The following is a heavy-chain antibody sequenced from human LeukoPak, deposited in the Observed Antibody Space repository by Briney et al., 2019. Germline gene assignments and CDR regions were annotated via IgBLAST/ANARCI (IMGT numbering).Heavy chain of an antibody. CDR1: GYTFTSYY. Sequence: ASVKVSCKASGYTFTSYYMHWVRQAPGQGLEWMGIINPSGGSTSYAQKFQGRVTMTRDTSTSTVYMELSSLRSEDTAVYYCASSGVAQYGWFDPWGQGTLVTVSS. CDR3: ASSGVAQYGWFDP. V-gene: IGHV1-46*01. CDR2: INPSGGST. D-gene: IGHD2-8*01. J-gene: IGHJ5*02.